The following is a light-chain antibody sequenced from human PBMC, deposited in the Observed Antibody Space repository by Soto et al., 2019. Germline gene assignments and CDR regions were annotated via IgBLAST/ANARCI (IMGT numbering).Light chain of an antibody. V-gene: IGKV3-20*01. CDR3: QQYGNSPLT. CDR1: QSVSSN. CDR2: GVS. J-gene: IGKJ4*01. Sequence: IVITQSPSSRSVSQGESATLSCRASQSVSSNLAWYQQKPGQAPRVIIFGVSTRATGVPDRFSGSGSGTDFTLTISRLEPEDFAVYYCQQYGNSPLTFGGGTKVDI.